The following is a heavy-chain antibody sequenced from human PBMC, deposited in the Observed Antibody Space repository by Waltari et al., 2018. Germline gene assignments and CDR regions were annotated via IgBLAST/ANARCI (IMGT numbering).Heavy chain of an antibody. CDR3: ARHTSWSFDY. CDR2: INEDERTK. Sequence: EVQLVESGGVLVQPGEAMSLYCAASGFTLSTYWMTWVRQVPGKGLEWVANINEDERTKHYVDSVKGRFTISRDNTKNSLYLQMNNLRAEDTAVYYCARHTSWSFDYWGQGSLVTVSS. J-gene: IGHJ4*02. V-gene: IGHV3-7*01. CDR1: GFTLSTYW. D-gene: IGHD2-2*01.